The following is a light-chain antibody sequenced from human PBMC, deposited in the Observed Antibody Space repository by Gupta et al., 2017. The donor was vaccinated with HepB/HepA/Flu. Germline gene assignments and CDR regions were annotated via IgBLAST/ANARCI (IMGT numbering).Light chain of an antibody. CDR3: HCYDSRLSGRV. CDR2: GNN. Sequence: QSVLTQPPSVSGAPGQTVTISCTGSTSNIGAGYDVHWYQQLPGTVPKILIDGNNNRPSGVTDRFSGSKAGAADSPAINGLQGEDEAEYDCHCYDSRLSGRVFGGGTRLTVL. V-gene: IGLV1-40*01. J-gene: IGLJ3*02. CDR1: TSNIGAGYD.